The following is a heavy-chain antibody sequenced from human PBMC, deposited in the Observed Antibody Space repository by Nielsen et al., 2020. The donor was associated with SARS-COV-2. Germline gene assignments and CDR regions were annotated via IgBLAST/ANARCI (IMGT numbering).Heavy chain of an antibody. V-gene: IGHV1-46*01. CDR1: GYTFTSYY. D-gene: IGHD3-10*01. CDR3: ARDFVYRGSGSYYNAY. CDR2: INPSGGST. J-gene: IGHJ4*02. Sequence: ASVKVSCKASGYTFTSYYMHWVRQAPGQGLEWMGIINPSGGSTNYAQKLQGRVTMTTDTSTSTAYMELRSLRSDDTAVYYCARDFVYRGSGSYYNAYWGQGTLVTVSS.